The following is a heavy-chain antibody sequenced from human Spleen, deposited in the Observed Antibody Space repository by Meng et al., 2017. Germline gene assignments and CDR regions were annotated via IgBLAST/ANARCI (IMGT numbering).Heavy chain of an antibody. D-gene: IGHD1-1*01. V-gene: IGHV4-55*01. CDR3: VRLPTGFPNWFDP. J-gene: IGHJ5*02. Sequence: QVQLRESGPALVKPSETLSLTCAVSGDSITNHNWWAWVRQPPGKGLEWIGEIPHRGSSAYNPSLKSRVTMSVDTSKNQFSLSLISVTAADTAVYYCVRLPTGFPNWFDPWGQGTLVTVSS. CDR2: IPHRGSS. CDR1: GDSITNHNW.